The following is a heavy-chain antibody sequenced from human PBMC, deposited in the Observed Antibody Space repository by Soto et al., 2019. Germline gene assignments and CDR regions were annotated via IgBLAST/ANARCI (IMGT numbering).Heavy chain of an antibody. D-gene: IGHD2-15*01. V-gene: IGHV4-31*03. CDR3: ARVSVVAASFIDY. Sequence: QVQLQESGPGLVKPSQTLSLTCTVSGGSISSGGYYWIWIRQHPGKGLEWIGYIYYSGSTYYHPSLYCRCTISLGRSKSQFSLKLRSVSACDTAVSYCARVSVVAASFIDYWRQATLVTVSS. CDR2: IYYSGST. CDR1: GGSISSGGYY. J-gene: IGHJ4*02.